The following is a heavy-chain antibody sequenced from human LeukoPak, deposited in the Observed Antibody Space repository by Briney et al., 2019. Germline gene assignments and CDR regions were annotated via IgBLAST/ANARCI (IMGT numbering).Heavy chain of an antibody. Sequence: ASVKVSCKASGYTFTGYYMHWVRQAPGQGLEWMGWINPNSGGTNYAQKFQGRVTMTRDTSISTAYMELSRLRSDDTAVYYCARDHPGIAAAGTKRFDPWGKGTLVTVSS. CDR2: INPNSGGT. D-gene: IGHD6-13*01. CDR3: ARDHPGIAAAGTKRFDP. J-gene: IGHJ5*02. CDR1: GYTFTGYY. V-gene: IGHV1-2*02.